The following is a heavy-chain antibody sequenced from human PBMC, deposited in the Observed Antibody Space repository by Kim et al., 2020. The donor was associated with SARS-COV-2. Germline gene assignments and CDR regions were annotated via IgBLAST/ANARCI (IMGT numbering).Heavy chain of an antibody. V-gene: IGHV1-69*13. CDR1: GGTFSSYA. J-gene: IGHJ6*02. D-gene: IGHD3-9*01. CDR2: IIPIFGTA. CDR3: ASHPLVINYYGMDV. Sequence: SVKVSCKASGGTFSSYAISWVRQAPGQGLEWMGGIIPIFGTANYAQKFQGRVTITADESTSTAYMELSSLRSEDTAVYYCASHPLVINYYGMDVWGQGTTVTVSS.